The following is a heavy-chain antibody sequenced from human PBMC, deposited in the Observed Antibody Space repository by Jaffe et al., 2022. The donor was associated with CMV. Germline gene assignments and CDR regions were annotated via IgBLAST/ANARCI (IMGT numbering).Heavy chain of an antibody. V-gene: IGHV4-4*02. CDR2: IYHSGST. CDR3: ARRSITMVRGVIIDYYYYYMDV. J-gene: IGHJ6*03. CDR1: GGSISSSNW. D-gene: IGHD3-10*01. Sequence: QVQLQESGPGLVKPSGTLSLTCAVSGGSISSSNWWSWVRQPPGKGLEWIGEIYHSGSTNYNPSLKSRVTISVDKSKNQFSLKLSSVTAADTAVYYCARRSITMVRGVIIDYYYYYMDVWGKGTTVTVSS.